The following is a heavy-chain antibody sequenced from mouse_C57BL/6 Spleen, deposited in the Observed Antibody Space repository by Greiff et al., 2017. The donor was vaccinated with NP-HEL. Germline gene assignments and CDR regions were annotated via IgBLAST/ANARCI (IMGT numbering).Heavy chain of an antibody. CDR1: GYAFSSYW. Sequence: VQLQQSGAELVKPGASVKISCKASGYAFSSYWMNWVKQRPGKGLEWIGQIYPGDGDTNYNGKFKGKATLTADKSSSTAYMQLSILTSEDSAVYFCAREGDYYGAMDYWGQGTSVTVSS. CDR3: AREGDYYGAMDY. V-gene: IGHV1-80*01. D-gene: IGHD2-1*01. J-gene: IGHJ4*01. CDR2: IYPGDGDT.